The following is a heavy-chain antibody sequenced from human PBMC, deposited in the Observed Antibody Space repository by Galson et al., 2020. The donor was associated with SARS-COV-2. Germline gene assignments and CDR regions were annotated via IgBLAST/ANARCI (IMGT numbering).Heavy chain of an antibody. V-gene: IGHV3-33*01. D-gene: IGHD3-10*01. CDR2: IWYDGSNK. Sequence: GGSLRLSCAASGFTFSSYGMHWVRQAPGKGLEWVAVIWYDGSNKYYADSVKGRFTISRDNSKNTLYLQMNSLRAEDTAVYYCARDLPLTTDYYGSGSDYWGQGTLVTVSS. CDR3: ARDLPLTTDYYGSGSDY. J-gene: IGHJ4*02. CDR1: GFTFSSYG.